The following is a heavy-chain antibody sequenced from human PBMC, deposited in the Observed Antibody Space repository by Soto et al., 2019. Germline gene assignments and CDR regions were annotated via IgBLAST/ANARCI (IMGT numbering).Heavy chain of an antibody. CDR2: IYYSGST. J-gene: IGHJ5*02. CDR3: ARDLRRDGYNYWFDP. CDR1: GGSISSYY. D-gene: IGHD5-12*01. Sequence: ASETLSLTCTVSGGSISSYYWSWIRQPPGKGLEWIGYIYYSGSTNYNPSLKSRVTISVDTSKNQFSLKLSSVTAADTAVYYCARDLRRDGYNYWFDPWGQGTLVTVSS. V-gene: IGHV4-59*01.